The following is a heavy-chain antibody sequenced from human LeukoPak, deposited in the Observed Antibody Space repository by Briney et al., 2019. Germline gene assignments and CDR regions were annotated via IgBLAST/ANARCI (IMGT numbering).Heavy chain of an antibody. CDR3: ARDLRPYSSSSGFDY. CDR1: GFTFSSYS. D-gene: IGHD6-6*01. V-gene: IGHV3-21*01. CDR2: ISSSSSYI. J-gene: IGHJ4*02. Sequence: GRSLRLSCAASGFTFSSYSMNWVRQAPGKGLEWVSSISSSSSYIYYADSVKGRFTISRDNAKNSLYLQMNSLRAEDTAVYYCARDLRPYSSSSGFDYWGQGTLVTVSS.